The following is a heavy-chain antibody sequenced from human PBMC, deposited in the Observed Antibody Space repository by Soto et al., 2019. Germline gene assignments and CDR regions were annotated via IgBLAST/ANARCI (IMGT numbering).Heavy chain of an antibody. CDR1: GFTFSTYG. CDR2: ISYDGSNK. V-gene: IGHV3-30*18. CDR3: PKWGTSGYYLDY. J-gene: IGHJ4*02. D-gene: IGHD3-3*01. Sequence: QVQLVESGGGVVQPGRSLRLSCAASGFTFSTYGIHWVRQAPGKGLEWVAVISYDGSNKYYADSVKGRFTISRDNYKNTLYLQITSLRAEDKSVYYWPKWGTSGYYLDYWGPGTLVTVSS.